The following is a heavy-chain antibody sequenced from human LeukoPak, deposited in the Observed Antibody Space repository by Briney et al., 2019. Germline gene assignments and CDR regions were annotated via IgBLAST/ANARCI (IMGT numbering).Heavy chain of an antibody. V-gene: IGHV3-9*01. Sequence: QSGRSLRLSCAASGFTFDDYGMHWVRQAPGKGLEWVSGISWNSGSTAYADSVKGRSTISRDNAKNSLYLQMNSLGAEDTALYYCARGGYKYAWDYWGQGTLVTVSS. CDR1: GFTFDDYG. CDR2: ISWNSGST. J-gene: IGHJ4*02. D-gene: IGHD5-12*01. CDR3: ARGGYKYAWDY.